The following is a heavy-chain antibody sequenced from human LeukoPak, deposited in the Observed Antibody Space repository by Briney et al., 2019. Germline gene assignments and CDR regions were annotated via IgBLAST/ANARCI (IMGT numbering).Heavy chain of an antibody. Sequence: ASVKVSCKASGYIFTSYPIHWVRQAPGQRLEWMGWINTGNGNTKYSQRFEGRVTVTTDTSAAAAYMELSSLRSEDTAVYYCAREHYWGQGTLVTVSS. J-gene: IGHJ4*02. CDR2: INTGNGNT. V-gene: IGHV1-3*04. CDR1: GYIFTSYP. CDR3: AREHY.